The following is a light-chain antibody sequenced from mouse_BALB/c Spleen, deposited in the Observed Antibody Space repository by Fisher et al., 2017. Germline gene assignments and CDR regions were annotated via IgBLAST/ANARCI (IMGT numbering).Light chain of an antibody. V-gene: IGKV4-68*01. CDR1: SSVSY. CDR3: QQWSSYPLT. J-gene: IGKJ5*01. Sequence: IVITQSPAIMSASPGEKVTMTCSASSSVSYMYWYQQKPRSSPKPWIYLTSNLASGVPARFSGSGSGTSYSLTISRMEAEDAATYYCQQWSSYPLTFGAGNKLELK. CDR2: LTS.